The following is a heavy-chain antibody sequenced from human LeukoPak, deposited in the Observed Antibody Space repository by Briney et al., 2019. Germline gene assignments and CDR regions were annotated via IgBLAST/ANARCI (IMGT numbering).Heavy chain of an antibody. D-gene: IGHD6-6*01. Sequence: SETLSLTCTASGGSISSNDYYWGWIRQPPGKGLEWIGHIFYTGSTYYTPSLKSRLTTSVDTSKNQFSLKLSSVTAADTAVYYCARASIPARHLDYWGQGTLVTVSS. CDR2: IFYTGST. V-gene: IGHV4-39*01. J-gene: IGHJ4*02. CDR1: GGSISSNDYY. CDR3: ARASIPARHLDY.